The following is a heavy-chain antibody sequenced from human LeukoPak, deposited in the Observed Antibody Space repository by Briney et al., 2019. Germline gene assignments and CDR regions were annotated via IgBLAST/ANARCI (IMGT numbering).Heavy chain of an antibody. D-gene: IGHD3-22*01. CDR3: ARHYDSSGYHAFDI. V-gene: IGHV4-61*02. CDR1: GGSISSGGYS. Sequence: SETLSLTCAVSGGSISSGGYSWSWIRQPAGKGLEWIGRIYTSGSTNYNPSLKSRVTMSVDTSKNQFSLKLSSVTAADTAVYYCARHYDSSGYHAFDIWGQGIMVTVSS. CDR2: IYTSGST. J-gene: IGHJ3*02.